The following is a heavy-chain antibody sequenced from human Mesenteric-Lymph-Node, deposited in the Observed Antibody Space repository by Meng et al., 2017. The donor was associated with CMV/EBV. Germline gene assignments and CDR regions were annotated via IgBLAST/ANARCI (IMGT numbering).Heavy chain of an antibody. V-gene: IGHV3-30*03. D-gene: IGHD3-10*01. CDR3: ARVREEYCSGSGTHDY. CDR2: ISQDGSNT. CDR1: GFIFSNYG. Sequence: GESLKISCAASGFIFSNYGMHWVRQAPGKGLEWVGVISQDGSNTYYVDSVKGRFTISRDNSKNTLDLQMNSLTSEDTAVYYCARVREEYCSGSGTHDYWGQGALVTVSS. J-gene: IGHJ4*02.